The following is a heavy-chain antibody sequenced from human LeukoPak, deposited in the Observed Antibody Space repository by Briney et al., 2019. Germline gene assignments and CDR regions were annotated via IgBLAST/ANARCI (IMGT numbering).Heavy chain of an antibody. Sequence: GGSLRLSCAVSGFTFSAYAMSWVRQAPGKGLEWVSAMSGSGGMTYYAGSVKGRLSISRDNSKNTLHLQMNSLRAEDTAVYYCAKGAMPYYDGSGYNYFDYWGQGTPVTVSS. D-gene: IGHD3-22*01. CDR1: GFTFSAYA. CDR3: AKGAMPYYDGSGYNYFDY. CDR2: MSGSGGMT. J-gene: IGHJ4*02. V-gene: IGHV3-23*01.